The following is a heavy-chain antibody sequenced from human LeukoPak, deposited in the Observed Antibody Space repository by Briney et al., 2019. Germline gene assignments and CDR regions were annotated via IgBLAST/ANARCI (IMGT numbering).Heavy chain of an antibody. J-gene: IGHJ4*02. Sequence: PGGSLRLSCAASGFTFSSYSMNWVRQAPGKGLEWVSSISSSSSYIYYADSVKGRFTISRDNAKNSLYLQMNSLRAEDTAVYYCAREGPGYSGHFDYWGQGTLVTVSS. V-gene: IGHV3-21*01. D-gene: IGHD1-26*01. CDR3: AREGPGYSGHFDY. CDR2: ISSSSSYI. CDR1: GFTFSSYS.